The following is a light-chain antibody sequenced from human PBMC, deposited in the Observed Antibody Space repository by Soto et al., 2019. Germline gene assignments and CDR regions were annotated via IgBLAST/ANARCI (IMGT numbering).Light chain of an antibody. CDR2: DAS. CDR1: QTISIW. V-gene: IGKV1-5*01. Sequence: DIHMTQSPSTLSASVGDRVTITCRARQTISIWLAWYQQKPGKAPKLLIYDASILESGVQSRFSGSGSGTEFTLTIRSLQPDDFATYYCKQYNSYRTFGQGTKVDIK. J-gene: IGKJ1*01. CDR3: KQYNSYRT.